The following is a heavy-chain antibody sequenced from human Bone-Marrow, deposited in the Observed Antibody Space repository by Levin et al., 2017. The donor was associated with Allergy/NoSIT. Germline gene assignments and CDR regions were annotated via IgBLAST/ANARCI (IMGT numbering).Heavy chain of an antibody. CDR2: ISYTGTT. D-gene: IGHD1-26*01. J-gene: IGHJ4*02. CDR1: GGSITYYY. V-gene: IGHV4-59*01. CDR3: ARGPPSGPLADY. Sequence: SQTLSLTCTVSGGSITYYYWSWVRQPPGKGLEWIGYISYTGTTNYNPSLKSRVTMSVDASKNHFSMTLTSMSAADTAVYYCARGPPSGPLADYWGQGTRVTVSS.